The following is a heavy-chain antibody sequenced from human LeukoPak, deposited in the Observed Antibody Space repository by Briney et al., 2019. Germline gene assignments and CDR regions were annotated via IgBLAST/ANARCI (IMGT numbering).Heavy chain of an antibody. D-gene: IGHD5-18*01. J-gene: IGHJ4*02. Sequence: PGRSLRLSCAASGFTFSSYGMYWVRQAPGKGLEWVGVIWYDGIKKNYADSVKGRFTISRDNSKNTLYLQMNSLRAEDTAVYYCARDRGYTYGHPFDYWGQGTLVTVSS. CDR2: IWYDGIKK. V-gene: IGHV3-33*07. CDR3: ARDRGYTYGHPFDY. CDR1: GFTFSSYG.